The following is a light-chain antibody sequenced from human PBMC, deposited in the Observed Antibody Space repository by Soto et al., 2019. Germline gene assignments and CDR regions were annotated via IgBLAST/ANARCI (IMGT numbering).Light chain of an antibody. CDR3: QQYNTWPLT. V-gene: IGKV3-15*01. J-gene: IGKJ4*01. CDR1: QTVSSTY. Sequence: IVLPQSPGTLSLSPGEGATLSCMASQTVSSTYLAWYQQKPGRAPRLLIYGASTRATGIPARFSGSGYETEFTLTISSLQSEDFAVYYCQQYNTWPLTFGGGTKVDIK. CDR2: GAS.